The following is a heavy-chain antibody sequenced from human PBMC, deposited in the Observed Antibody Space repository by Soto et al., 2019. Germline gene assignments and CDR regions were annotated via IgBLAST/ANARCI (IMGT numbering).Heavy chain of an antibody. CDR3: ANPPPYSSGWYYEYYYYYYMDV. CDR2: ISGSGGST. CDR1: GFTFSSYA. V-gene: IGHV3-23*01. J-gene: IGHJ6*03. Sequence: GGSLRLSCAASGFTFSSYAMSWVRQAPGKGLEWVSAISGSGGSTYYADSVKGRFTISRDNSKNTLYLQMNSLRAEDTAVYYCANPPPYSSGWYYEYYYYYYMDVWGKGTTVTVSS. D-gene: IGHD6-19*01.